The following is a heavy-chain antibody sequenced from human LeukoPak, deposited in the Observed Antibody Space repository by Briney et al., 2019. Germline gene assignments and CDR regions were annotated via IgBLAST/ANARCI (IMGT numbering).Heavy chain of an antibody. CDR3: ARGKRVTTVIDYGFDY. D-gene: IGHD4-11*01. Sequence: PSETLSLTCTVSGGSISSGGYYWSWIRQHPGKGLEWIGYIYYSGSTYYNPSLKSRDTISVDTSKNQFSLKLSSVTAADTAVYYCARGKRVTTVIDYGFDYWGQGTLVTVSS. CDR1: GGSISSGGYY. CDR2: IYYSGST. J-gene: IGHJ4*02. V-gene: IGHV4-31*03.